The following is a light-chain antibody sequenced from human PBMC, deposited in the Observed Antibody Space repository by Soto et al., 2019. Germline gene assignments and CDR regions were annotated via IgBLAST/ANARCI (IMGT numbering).Light chain of an antibody. CDR2: DAA. J-gene: IGKJ3*01. V-gene: IGKV1-33*01. Sequence: DIQMTQTPSSLSASVGDRVTITCQASQDINNCLNWYYQKPGKARKLLISDAANLETGFPSRFSGSRSGTHLTLTISSLQPEDTATYYCQQCDNLPLTFGPGTKVEIK. CDR3: QQCDNLPLT. CDR1: QDINNC.